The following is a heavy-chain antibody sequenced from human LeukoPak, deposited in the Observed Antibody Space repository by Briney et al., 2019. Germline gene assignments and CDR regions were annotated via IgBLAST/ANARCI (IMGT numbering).Heavy chain of an antibody. CDR3: ARDQYNSGRSGIREFDY. J-gene: IGHJ4*02. Sequence: GGSLRLSCAASGFTFSSYEMNWVRQAPGKGLEWVSYISSSGSTIYYADSVKGRFTISRDNAKNSLYLQMNSLRAEDTAVYYCARDQYNSGRSGIREFDYWGQGTLVTVSS. CDR2: ISSSGSTI. D-gene: IGHD5-12*01. CDR1: GFTFSSYE. V-gene: IGHV3-48*03.